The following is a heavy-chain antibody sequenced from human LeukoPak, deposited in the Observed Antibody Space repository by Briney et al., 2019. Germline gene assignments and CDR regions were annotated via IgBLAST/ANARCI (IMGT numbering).Heavy chain of an antibody. J-gene: IGHJ6*03. CDR1: GFTFSSYA. V-gene: IGHV3-23*01. CDR2: ISGSGGRI. CDR3: AKGGAITVAGSDYYYYMDV. Sequence: PGGSLRLSCAPSGFTFSSYAMTWVRQAPGKGLEWVSVISGSGGRIYDADSVKGRLTISRDNSKNTLYLEMNSLRAEDTAVYYCAKGGAITVAGSDYYYYMDVWGKGTKVTVSS. D-gene: IGHD6-19*01.